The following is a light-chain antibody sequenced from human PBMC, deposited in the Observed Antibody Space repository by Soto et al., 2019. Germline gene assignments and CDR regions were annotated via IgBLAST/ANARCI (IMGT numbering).Light chain of an antibody. V-gene: IGKV1-27*01. CDR3: QKYNSAPPGAT. CDR1: QGISNY. Sequence: DIQITQSPSSLSESVGDRVTITCRASQGISNYLAWYQQKPGKVPKLLIYAASTLQSRVPSRFSGSGSRTNFTLTISSLQPEDVATYYCQKYNSAPPGATVGLGIKGEIK. J-gene: IGKJ1*01. CDR2: AAS.